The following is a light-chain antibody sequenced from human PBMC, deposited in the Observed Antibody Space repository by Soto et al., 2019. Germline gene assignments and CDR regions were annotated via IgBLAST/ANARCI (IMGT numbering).Light chain of an antibody. Sequence: DIQMTQSPSTLSASVGDRVTITCRASQSISSWLAWYQQKPGKAPKLLIYDASSLERGVPSRFSGSGSGTEFALTISSLQPYDFATYYCQQYNSYPPTVGPGTKVDIK. V-gene: IGKV1-5*01. CDR2: DAS. CDR1: QSISSW. CDR3: QQYNSYPPT. J-gene: IGKJ3*01.